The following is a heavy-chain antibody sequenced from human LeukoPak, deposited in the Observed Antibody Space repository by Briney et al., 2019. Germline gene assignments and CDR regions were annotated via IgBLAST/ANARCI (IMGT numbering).Heavy chain of an antibody. D-gene: IGHD3-22*01. CDR1: GGSFRGYY. CDR2: INHSGST. V-gene: IGHV4-34*01. CDR3: ARGGGSSGYYTDY. J-gene: IGHJ4*02. Sequence: SETLSLTCAVYGGSFRGYYWSWIRQPPAKGLDWIGEINHSGSTNYNPSLKSRVTRSVDTSKNQFSLKLSSVTAADTAVYYCARGGGSSGYYTDYWGQGTLVTVSS.